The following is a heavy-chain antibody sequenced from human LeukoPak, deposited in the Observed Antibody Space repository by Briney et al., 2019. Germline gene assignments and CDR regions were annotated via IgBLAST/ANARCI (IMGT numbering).Heavy chain of an antibody. D-gene: IGHD5-12*01. Sequence: GESLKISCKGFGYTFTSYWIGWVRQMPGKGLEWTGIVHPGDSDTRYSPSFQGQVTISVDKSITTAYLQWSSLKASDTAMYYCARSPWNSYDYWGQGTLVTVSS. CDR3: ARSPWNSYDY. CDR1: GYTFTSYW. J-gene: IGHJ4*02. V-gene: IGHV5-51*01. CDR2: VHPGDSDT.